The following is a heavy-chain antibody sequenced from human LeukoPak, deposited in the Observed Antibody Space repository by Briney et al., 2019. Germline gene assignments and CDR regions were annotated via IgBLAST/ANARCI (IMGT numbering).Heavy chain of an antibody. CDR1: GFTFSSYW. Sequence: GGSLRLSCAASGFTFSSYWMSWVRQAPGKGLEWVANIKEDGSEKYYVDSVKGRFTISRDNAKNSLYLQMNSLRAEDTAAYYCARVRGIAVAGTASIYFDYWGQGTLVTVSS. V-gene: IGHV3-7*01. CDR2: IKEDGSEK. CDR3: ARVRGIAVAGTASIYFDY. J-gene: IGHJ4*02. D-gene: IGHD6-19*01.